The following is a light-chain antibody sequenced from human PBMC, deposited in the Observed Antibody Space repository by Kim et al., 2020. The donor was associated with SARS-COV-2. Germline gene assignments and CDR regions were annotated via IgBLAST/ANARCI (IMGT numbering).Light chain of an antibody. J-gene: IGKJ2*01. CDR3: QQYHTYPYT. CDR2: AVS. CDR1: QDVTGY. V-gene: IGKV1-8*01. Sequence: AIRVTQSPSSFSASTGDRVTVTCRTSQDVTGYLAWYQQKPGNAPKLLIYAVSTLQSGVPSRFSGSGSGTEFTLTISCLQSEDFATYYCQQYHTYPYTFGPGTKLEI.